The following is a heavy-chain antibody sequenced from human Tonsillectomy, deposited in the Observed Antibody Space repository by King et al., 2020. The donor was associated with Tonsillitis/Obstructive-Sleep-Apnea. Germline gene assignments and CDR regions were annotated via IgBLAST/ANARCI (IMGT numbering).Heavy chain of an antibody. CDR2: IKSKTDGWTK. V-gene: IGHV3-15*01. D-gene: IGHD2-2*01. CDR1: GFTFSNAW. J-gene: IGHJ4*02. CDR3: TTEPSPHSSNDY. Sequence: EVQLVESGGGLVKPGVSLILSCAASGFTFSNAWMSWVRQAPGKGLEWVGRIKSKTDGWTKEYAAPGKGRFTIPRDDSNNTLYLQKNSLKTEDTAVYYCTTEPSPHSSNDYWGQGTLVTVSS.